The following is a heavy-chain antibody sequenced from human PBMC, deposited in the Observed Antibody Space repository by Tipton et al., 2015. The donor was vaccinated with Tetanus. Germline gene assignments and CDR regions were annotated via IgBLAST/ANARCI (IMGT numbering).Heavy chain of an antibody. CDR3: ARDQGGGRVVRLNWFDP. J-gene: IGHJ5*02. Sequence: TLSLTCSVSGAPISSGGYFWNWVRQHPEKGLEWIGYIYYSGDTYTNPSLKSRVTMSVDTSKNQISLNLSSVTAADTAVYYCARDQGGGRVVRLNWFDPWGQGALVTVSS. V-gene: IGHV4-31*03. D-gene: IGHD6-6*01. CDR2: IYYSGDT. CDR1: GAPISSGGYF.